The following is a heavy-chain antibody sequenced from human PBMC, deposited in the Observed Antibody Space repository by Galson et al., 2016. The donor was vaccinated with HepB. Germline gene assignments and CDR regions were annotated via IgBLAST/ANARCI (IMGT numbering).Heavy chain of an antibody. V-gene: IGHV4-59*01. Sequence: SETLSLTCTVSGDSIISSSFWTWIRQPPGKGLEWIGTVYYSGDIKYSPSLESRVTMSVDTSKNQFSLNLTSVTTADTAMYFCARVASDLLPFDSWGQGILVTVSS. D-gene: IGHD2-21*01. CDR2: VYYSGDI. CDR3: ARVASDLLPFDS. CDR1: GDSIISSSF. J-gene: IGHJ4*02.